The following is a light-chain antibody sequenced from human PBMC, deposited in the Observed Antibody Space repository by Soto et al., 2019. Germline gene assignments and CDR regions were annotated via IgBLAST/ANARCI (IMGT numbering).Light chain of an antibody. V-gene: IGLV2-14*01. CDR2: DVS. CDR1: SSDVGGYNS. J-gene: IGLJ1*01. Sequence: QSVLTQPASVSGSPGQSITLLCTGTSSDVGGYNSVSWYQQHPGKAPKLMIHDVSNRPSGVSNRFSGSKPGNTASLTISGLQAEDEADYYCSSYTSSSSYVFGTGTKSPS. CDR3: SSYTSSSSYV.